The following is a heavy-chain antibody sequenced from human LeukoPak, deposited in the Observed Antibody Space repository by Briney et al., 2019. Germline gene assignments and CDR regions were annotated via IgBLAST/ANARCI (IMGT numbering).Heavy chain of an antibody. J-gene: IGHJ4*02. V-gene: IGHV4-61*02. D-gene: IGHD6-19*01. CDR1: GGSISSGSYY. Sequence: PSETLSLTCTVSGGSISSGSYYWSWIRQPAGKGLEWMGRIYTSGSTNYNPSLKSRVTISVDTSKNQFSLKLSSVTAADTAVYYCARARGGSSGWQMGDYFDYWGQGTLVTVSS. CDR3: ARARGGSSGWQMGDYFDY. CDR2: IYTSGST.